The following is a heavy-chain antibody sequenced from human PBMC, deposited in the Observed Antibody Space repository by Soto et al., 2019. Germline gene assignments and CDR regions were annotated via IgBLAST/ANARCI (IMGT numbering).Heavy chain of an antibody. V-gene: IGHV3-23*01. CDR1: GITFHSYA. CDR2: IGGSGGTT. CDR3: ARYIGDSIGYQFDY. Sequence: GGSLRLSCAASGITFHSYAMSWVRQAPGKGLEWVSAIGGSGGTTFYADSVKGRFTISRDNSKNTLYLQMNSLRAEDTALYYCARYIGDSIGYQFDYWGQGTLVTVSS. J-gene: IGHJ4*02. D-gene: IGHD6-19*01.